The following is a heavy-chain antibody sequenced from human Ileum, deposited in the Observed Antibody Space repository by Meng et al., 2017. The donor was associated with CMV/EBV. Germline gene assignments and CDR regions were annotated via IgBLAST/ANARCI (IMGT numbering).Heavy chain of an antibody. CDR2: IHYSGST. J-gene: IGHJ4*02. D-gene: IGHD3-22*01. V-gene: IGHV4-30-4*08. Sequence: QVRRHESGPGLVNPSQALTLTVPVPGASISSSDYYWSWIRQPPGKGLEWIGYIHYSGSTYYNPSLKSRVTISEDTSKNQFSLKLNSVTAADTAVYYCARASYYDSSYFDNWGQGTLVTVSS. CDR1: GASISSSDYY. CDR3: ARASYYDSSYFDN.